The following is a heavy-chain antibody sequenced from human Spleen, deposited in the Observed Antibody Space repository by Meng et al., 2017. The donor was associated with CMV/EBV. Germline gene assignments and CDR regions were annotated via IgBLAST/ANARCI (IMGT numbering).Heavy chain of an antibody. V-gene: IGHV3-74*01. CDR2: INSDGSST. J-gene: IGHJ4*02. D-gene: IGHD2-2*01. CDR3: ARDPGYCTSASCG. Sequence: AADGFTFSSYWMHWVRQAAGKGLVWVSRINSDGSSTSYADSVKGRFTISRDNAKNTLYLQMNSLRAEDTAVYYCARDPGYCTSASCGWGQGTLVTVSS. CDR1: GFTFSSYW.